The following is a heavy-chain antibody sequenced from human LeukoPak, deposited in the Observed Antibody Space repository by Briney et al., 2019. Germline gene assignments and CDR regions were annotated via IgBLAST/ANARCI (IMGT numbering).Heavy chain of an antibody. J-gene: IGHJ6*02. CDR2: INHSGST. Sequence: PSETLSLTCAVYGGSFSGYYWSWIRQPPGKGLEWLGEINHSGSTNYNPSLKSRVTISVDTSKNQFSLKLSSVTAADTAVYYCARGPSSSWTDYYYYGMDVWGQGTTVTVSS. V-gene: IGHV4-34*01. CDR1: GGSFSGYY. D-gene: IGHD6-13*01. CDR3: ARGPSSSWTDYYYYGMDV.